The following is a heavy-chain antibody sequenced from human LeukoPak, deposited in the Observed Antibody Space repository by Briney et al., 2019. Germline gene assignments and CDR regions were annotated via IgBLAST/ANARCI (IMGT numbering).Heavy chain of an antibody. Sequence: PSETLSLTCTVSGGSISSYYWSWIRQPPGKGLEWIGYTYYSGSTNYNPSLKSRVTISVDTSKNQFSLKLSSVTAADTAVYYCARETVPAQNAYYMDVWGKGTTVTVSS. D-gene: IGHD2-8*01. J-gene: IGHJ6*03. V-gene: IGHV4-59*01. CDR3: ARETVPAQNAYYMDV. CDR1: GGSISSYY. CDR2: TYYSGST.